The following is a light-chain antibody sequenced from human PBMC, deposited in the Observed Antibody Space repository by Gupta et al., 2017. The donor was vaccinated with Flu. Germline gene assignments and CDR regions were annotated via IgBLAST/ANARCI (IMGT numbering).Light chain of an antibody. CDR1: SSDVGGYNY. J-gene: IGLJ2*01. Sequence: QSALTQPASVSGSPGQSITISCTGTSSDVGGYNYVSWYQQHPAKAPNLMIYEVSNRPSGVSSRFSASKAGNTASLTISGREDEDDADYYCTAYTSSSRWVFGGGTKLTVL. V-gene: IGLV2-14*01. CDR2: EVS. CDR3: TAYTSSSRWV.